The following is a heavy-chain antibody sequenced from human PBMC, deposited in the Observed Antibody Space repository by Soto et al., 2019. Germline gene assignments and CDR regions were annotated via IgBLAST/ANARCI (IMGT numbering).Heavy chain of an antibody. CDR2: INYSGKT. D-gene: IGHD3-16*01. J-gene: IGHJ4*02. CDR3: ARLVLGATATNYFDY. V-gene: IGHV4-39*01. CDR1: GGSIRSSTYY. Sequence: QLQLRESGPGLVNPSETLSLTCPVSGGSIRSSTYYWCWIRQAPGRGLEWIGSINYSGKTYYKSSLQSRVTISIDTAKNQFSLSLSSLTAADAAVYYCARLVLGATATNYFDYWGQGTLVTVSS.